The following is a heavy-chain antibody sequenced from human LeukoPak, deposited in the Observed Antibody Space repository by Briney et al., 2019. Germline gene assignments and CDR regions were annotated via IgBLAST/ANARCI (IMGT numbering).Heavy chain of an antibody. CDR3: ARDRVGYSTSSGDYYYYGMDV. V-gene: IGHV3-48*03. J-gene: IGHJ6*02. D-gene: IGHD6-6*01. CDR1: GFTFNNYE. Sequence: GGSLRLSCAASGFTFNNYEMNWVRQAPGKGLEWVSYISSSGSSIDYADSVKGRFTISRDNAKNSLYLQMNSLRGGDTAVYYCARDRVGYSTSSGDYYYYGMDVWGQGTTLTVSS. CDR2: ISSSGSSI.